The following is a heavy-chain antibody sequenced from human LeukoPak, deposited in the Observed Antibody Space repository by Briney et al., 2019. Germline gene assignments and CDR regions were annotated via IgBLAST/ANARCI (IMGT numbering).Heavy chain of an antibody. D-gene: IGHD3-22*01. V-gene: IGHV4-34*01. CDR3: ARDADYYDSSGYYYGMDV. CDR2: IKHSGST. Sequence: PSGTLSLTCAVYGGSFSGYYWSWIRQPPGKGLEWIGEIKHSGSTNYNPSLKSRVTISVDTSKNQFSLKLSSVTAADTAVYYCARDADYYDSSGYYYGMDVWGQGTTVSVSS. J-gene: IGHJ6*02. CDR1: GGSFSGYY.